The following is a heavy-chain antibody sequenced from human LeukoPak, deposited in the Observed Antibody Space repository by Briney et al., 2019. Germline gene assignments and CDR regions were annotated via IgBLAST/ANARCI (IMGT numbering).Heavy chain of an antibody. CDR3: ARASCSNGVCFIFDH. D-gene: IGHD2-8*01. V-gene: IGHV1-46*01. J-gene: IGHJ4*02. Sequence: ASVKVSCKASGYSFSNYYMHWVRQAPGQGLEWMGINPNGGSITYAQRFQGRVTMTRDTSTSTLYMELSSLRSEDTAVYYCARASCSNGVCFIFDHWGQGTLVTVSS. CDR2: NPNGGSI. CDR1: GYSFSNYY.